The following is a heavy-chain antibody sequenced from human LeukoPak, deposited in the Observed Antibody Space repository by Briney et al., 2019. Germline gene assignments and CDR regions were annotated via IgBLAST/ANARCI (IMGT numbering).Heavy chain of an antibody. J-gene: IGHJ4*02. V-gene: IGHV1-69*05. D-gene: IGHD1-26*01. CDR2: IIPIFGTA. CDR3: ATGRYSGSLMVY. Sequence: GSSVKVSCKASGGTFSSYAISWLRQAPGQGLEWMGRIIPIFGTANYAQKFQGRVTITTDESTSTAYMELSSLRSEGTAVYYCATGRYSGSLMVYWGQGTLVTVSS. CDR1: GGTFSSYA.